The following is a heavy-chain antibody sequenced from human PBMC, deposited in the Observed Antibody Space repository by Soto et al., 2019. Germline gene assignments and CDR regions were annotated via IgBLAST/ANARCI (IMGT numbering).Heavy chain of an antibody. V-gene: IGHV1-18*01. CDR1: GYTFTSYG. J-gene: IGHJ4*02. Sequence: ASVKVSCKASGYTFTSYGISWVRQAPGQGLEGMGWISAYNGNTNYAQKLQGRVTMTTDTSTSTAYMELRSLRSDDTAVYYCAIDRGKHYYDSCGYPTLWGQGTLVTVSS. CDR2: ISAYNGNT. D-gene: IGHD3-22*01. CDR3: AIDRGKHYYDSCGYPTL.